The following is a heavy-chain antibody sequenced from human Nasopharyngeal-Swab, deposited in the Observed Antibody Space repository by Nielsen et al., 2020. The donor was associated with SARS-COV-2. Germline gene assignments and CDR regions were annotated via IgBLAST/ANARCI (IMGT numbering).Heavy chain of an antibody. J-gene: IGHJ4*02. Sequence: ASVKVSCKASGYTFTDYYMHWVRQAPGQGLEWMGRINPNSGDTNYAQKFQGRVTMTRDTSISTAYMEPSRLRSDDTAVYYCARVYSRSFEYWGQGTQVTVSS. CDR2: INPNSGDT. CDR3: ARVYSRSFEY. V-gene: IGHV1-2*06. CDR1: GYTFTDYY. D-gene: IGHD6-6*01.